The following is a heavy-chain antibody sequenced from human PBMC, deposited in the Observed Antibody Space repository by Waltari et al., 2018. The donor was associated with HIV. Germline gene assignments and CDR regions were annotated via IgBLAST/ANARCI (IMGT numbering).Heavy chain of an antibody. J-gene: IGHJ4*02. D-gene: IGHD1-26*01. Sequence: QVQLQQWGAGLLKPSETLSLTCAVHGGSLRGYSWSWIRQPPGKGLEWTGEINHSGRTNYNPSLKSRVAISIDTSKNQFDLKLRSVTAADTAMYYSARLEVGRGDYWGQGTLVTVSS. CDR3: ARLEVGRGDY. CDR2: INHSGRT. V-gene: IGHV4-34*01. CDR1: GGSLRGYS.